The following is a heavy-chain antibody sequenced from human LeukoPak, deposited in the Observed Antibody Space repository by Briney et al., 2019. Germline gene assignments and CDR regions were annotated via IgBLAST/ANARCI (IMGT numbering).Heavy chain of an antibody. J-gene: IGHJ6*03. Sequence: PSGTLSLTCTVSGGSISSGGYYWSWIRQHPGKGLEWIGYIYYSGSTYYNPSLKSRVTISVDTSKHQFSLKLSSATAADTAVYYCARVPGPYPYYYMDVWGKGTTVTVS. CDR3: ARVPGPYPYYYMDV. V-gene: IGHV4-31*03. CDR1: GGSISSGGYY. CDR2: IYYSGST.